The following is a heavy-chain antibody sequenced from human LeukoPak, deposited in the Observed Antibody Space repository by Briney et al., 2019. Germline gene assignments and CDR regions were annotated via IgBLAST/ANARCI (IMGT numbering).Heavy chain of an antibody. CDR1: GYSFNTYW. J-gene: IGHJ4*02. D-gene: IGHD5-24*01. CDR3: ARRMGSIREPKYFDY. CDR2: IYPGDSDT. Sequence: GESLKISRNGSGYSFNTYWNGWVRPMPGKGLGWRGIIYPGDSDTRYSPSFQGQVTISADKSISTAYLQWSSLKASDTAMYYCARRMGSIREPKYFDYWGQGTLVTVSS. V-gene: IGHV5-51*01.